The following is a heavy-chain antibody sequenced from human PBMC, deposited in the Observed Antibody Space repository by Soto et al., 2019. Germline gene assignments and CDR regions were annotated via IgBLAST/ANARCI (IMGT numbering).Heavy chain of an antibody. D-gene: IGHD1-26*01. Sequence: QVQLVQSGAEVKKPGASVKVSCKASGYTFTGYYMHWVRQAPGQGLEWMGGIIPIFGTANYAQKFQGRVTITADESTSTAYMELSSLRSEDTAVYYCARGVGATSYYYYYGMDVWGQGTTVTVSS. J-gene: IGHJ6*02. CDR1: GYTFTGYY. V-gene: IGHV1-69*01. CDR3: ARGVGATSYYYYYGMDV. CDR2: IIPIFGTA.